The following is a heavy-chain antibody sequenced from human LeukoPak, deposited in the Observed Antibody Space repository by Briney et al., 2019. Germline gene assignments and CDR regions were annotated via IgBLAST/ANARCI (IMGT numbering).Heavy chain of an antibody. CDR2: ISGSGDNT. CDR3: AKAMYSNNRYGAAFDI. Sequence: PGGSLRLSCAASGFTFSSYWMSWVRQAPGKGLEWVSPISGSGDNTYYVDSVKGRFTISRDNSKNTLYLQMNSLRDDDTATYYCAKAMYSNNRYGAAFDIWGQGTVVTVSS. D-gene: IGHD6-13*01. V-gene: IGHV3-23*01. CDR1: GFTFSSYW. J-gene: IGHJ3*02.